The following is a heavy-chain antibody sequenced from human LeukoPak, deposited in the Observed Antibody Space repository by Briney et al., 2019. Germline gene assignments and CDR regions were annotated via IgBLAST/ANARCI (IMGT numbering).Heavy chain of an antibody. CDR3: ARDPNWNDVLGAFDI. Sequence: SETLSLTCTVSGGSLCSYYWSWIRQPPGKGLEGIGYIYYSGSTNYNPSLKSRVTISVDTSKNQFSLKLSSVTAADTAVYYCARDPNWNDVLGAFDIWGQGTMVTVSS. J-gene: IGHJ3*02. CDR2: IYYSGST. CDR1: GGSLCSYY. D-gene: IGHD1-20*01. V-gene: IGHV4-59*01.